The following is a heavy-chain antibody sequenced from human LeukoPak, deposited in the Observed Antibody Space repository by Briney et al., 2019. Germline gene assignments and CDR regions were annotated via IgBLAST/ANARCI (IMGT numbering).Heavy chain of an antibody. J-gene: IGHJ4*02. D-gene: IGHD3-9*01. CDR2: GSGDTT. Sequence: GSGDTTYYADSVKGRFTVSRDNSKNTLYVQLNTLRAEDTAVYYCAKWGGYDILTGYYVSDFWGQGTLVTVSS. V-gene: IGHV3-23*01. CDR3: AKWGGYDILTGYYVSDF.